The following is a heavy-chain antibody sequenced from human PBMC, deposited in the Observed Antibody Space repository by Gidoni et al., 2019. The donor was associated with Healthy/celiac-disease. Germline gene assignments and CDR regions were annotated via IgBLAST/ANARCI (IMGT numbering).Heavy chain of an antibody. D-gene: IGHD4-17*01. CDR3: ARAVTTGWYFDL. J-gene: IGHJ2*01. Sequence: EVQLVESGGGVVRPGGSLRLSCAASGFTFDDDGMSWVRQAPGRGLEWGSGINWNGGSTGYADSVKGRFTISRDNAKNSLYLQMNSLRAEDTALYYCARAVTTGWYFDLWGRGTLVTVSS. V-gene: IGHV3-20*04. CDR1: GFTFDDDG. CDR2: INWNGGST.